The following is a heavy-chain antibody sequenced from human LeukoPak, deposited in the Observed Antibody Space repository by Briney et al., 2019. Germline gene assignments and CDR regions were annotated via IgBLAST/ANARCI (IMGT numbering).Heavy chain of an antibody. CDR1: GFTFSSYG. D-gene: IGHD2-21*02. CDR2: INWNGGST. Sequence: PGGSLRLSCAASGFTFSSYGMSWVRQAPGKGLEWVSGINWNGGSTGYADSVEGRFTISRDNAKNSQYLQMNSLRVEDTALYYCARAQTYGDSRLLLDYWGQGTLVTVSS. J-gene: IGHJ4*02. V-gene: IGHV3-20*04. CDR3: ARAQTYGDSRLLLDY.